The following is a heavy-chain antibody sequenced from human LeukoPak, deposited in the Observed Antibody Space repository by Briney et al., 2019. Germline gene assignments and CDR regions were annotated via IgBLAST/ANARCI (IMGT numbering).Heavy chain of an antibody. V-gene: IGHV3-48*04. CDR2: ISSSSSTI. J-gene: IGHJ4*02. D-gene: IGHD3-9*01. CDR3: ASSRDYDILTGRVDY. Sequence: GGSLRLSCAASGFTFSSYSMNWVRQAPGKGLEWVSYISSSSSTIYYADSVKGRFTISRDSAKNSLYLQMNSLRAEDTAVYYCASSRDYDILTGRVDYWGQGTLVTVSS. CDR1: GFTFSSYS.